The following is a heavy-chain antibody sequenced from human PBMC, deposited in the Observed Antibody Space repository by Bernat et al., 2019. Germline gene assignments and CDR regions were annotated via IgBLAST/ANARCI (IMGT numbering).Heavy chain of an antibody. V-gene: IGHV3-30*03. Sequence: VQLVESGGGLIQPGGSLTLSCAASGFTVSVNYMSWVRQAPGKGLEWVAVISYDGSNKYYADSVKGRFTISRDNSKNTLYLQMNSLRAEDTAVYYCACYGDYVYWGQGTLVTVSS. CDR3: ACYGDYVY. D-gene: IGHD4-17*01. CDR1: GFTVSVNY. CDR2: ISYDGSNK. J-gene: IGHJ4*02.